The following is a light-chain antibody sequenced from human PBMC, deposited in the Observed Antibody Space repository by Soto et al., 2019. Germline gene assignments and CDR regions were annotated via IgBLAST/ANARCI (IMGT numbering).Light chain of an antibody. CDR1: ETINNW. Sequence: DIQVTQSPSTLSASVGDRVTITCRASETINNWLAWYQQKPGKAPNLLIYDASSLASGVPSRFSGSASGTDFFLTISNLQHDDFGHYYCQQYTSCYWTLRQGTKADIK. CDR2: DAS. J-gene: IGKJ1*01. CDR3: QQYTSCYWT. V-gene: IGKV1-5*01.